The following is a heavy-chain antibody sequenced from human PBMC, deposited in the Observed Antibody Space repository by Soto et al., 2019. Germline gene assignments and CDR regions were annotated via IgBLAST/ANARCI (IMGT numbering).Heavy chain of an antibody. V-gene: IGHV1-3*01. D-gene: IGHD2-15*01. CDR1: WYTLTNSG. CDR2: INAGNGNT. J-gene: IGHJ4*02. CDR3: ARWGLQLPLDY. Sequence: GASVKVPCKASWYTLTNSGTHSVRQAPGQRLEWMGWINAGNGNTQYSQKFQGRVTITRDTSASTAYMELSSLRSEDTAVYYCARWGLQLPLDYWGQGTLITVSS.